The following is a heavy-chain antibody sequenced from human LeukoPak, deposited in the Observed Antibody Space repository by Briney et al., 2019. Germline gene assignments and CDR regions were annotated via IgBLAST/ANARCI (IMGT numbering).Heavy chain of an antibody. D-gene: IGHD4-17*01. J-gene: IGHJ5*02. CDR3: AGAAFYGDYRIHNWFDP. CDR2: IIPILGIA. CDR1: GGTFSSYA. Sequence: SVKVSCKASGGTFSSYAISWVRQAPGQGLEWMGRIIPILGIANYAQKFQGRVTITADKSTSTAYMELSSLRSEDTAVYYCAGAAFYGDYRIHNWFDPWGQGTLVTVSS. V-gene: IGHV1-69*04.